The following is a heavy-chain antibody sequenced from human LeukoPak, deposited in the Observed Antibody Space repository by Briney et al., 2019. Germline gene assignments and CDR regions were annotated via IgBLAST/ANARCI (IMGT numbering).Heavy chain of an antibody. Sequence: ASVKVSCKASGYTFTSYDINWVRQATGQGLEWMGWMNPNSGNTGYAQKFQGRVTMTRNTSISTAYMELSSLRSEDTAVYYCARGLRVLRYFDWHDYYYYYMDVWGKGTTVTISS. CDR2: MNPNSGNT. J-gene: IGHJ6*03. CDR3: ARGLRVLRYFDWHDYYYYYMDV. CDR1: GYTFTSYD. V-gene: IGHV1-8*01. D-gene: IGHD3-9*01.